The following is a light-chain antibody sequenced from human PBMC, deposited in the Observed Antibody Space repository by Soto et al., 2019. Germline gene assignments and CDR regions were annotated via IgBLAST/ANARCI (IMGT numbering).Light chain of an antibody. J-gene: IGKJ4*01. Sequence: EIVLTQSPGTLSLSPGERATLSCRASQSVSSSYLAWYQQKLGQAPRLLISSASSRAPGIPDRFSGSGSGTDFTLTIDRLEPVDFAVYYCQQYGSSPLTFGGGTKVEIK. CDR2: SAS. V-gene: IGKV3-20*01. CDR3: QQYGSSPLT. CDR1: QSVSSSY.